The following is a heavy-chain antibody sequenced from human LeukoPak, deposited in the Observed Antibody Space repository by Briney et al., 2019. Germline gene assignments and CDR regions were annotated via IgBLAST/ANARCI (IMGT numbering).Heavy chain of an antibody. CDR3: ARLRYLEPRGDY. D-gene: IGHD1-14*01. V-gene: IGHV4-39*07. CDR2: IYYSGST. Sequence: SETLSLTCTVSGGSISSSSYYWGWIRQPPGRGLEWIVSIYYSGSTYYNPSLKSRVTISVDTSKNQFSLKLSSVTAADTAVYYCARLRYLEPRGDYWGQGTLVTVSS. CDR1: GGSISSSSYY. J-gene: IGHJ4*02.